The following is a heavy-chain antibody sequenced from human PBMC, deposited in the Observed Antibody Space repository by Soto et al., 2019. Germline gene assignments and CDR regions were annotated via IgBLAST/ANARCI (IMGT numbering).Heavy chain of an antibody. CDR3: AREPRYTGIVGATQFDY. CDR2: ISAYNGNT. CDR1: GYTFTSYG. D-gene: IGHD1-26*01. Sequence: ASVKVSCKASGYTFTSYGISWVRQAPGQGLEWMGWISAYNGNTNYAQKLQGRVTMTTDTSTSTAYMELRSLRSDDTAVYYCAREPRYTGIVGATQFDYWGQGTLVTVSS. J-gene: IGHJ4*02. V-gene: IGHV1-18*01.